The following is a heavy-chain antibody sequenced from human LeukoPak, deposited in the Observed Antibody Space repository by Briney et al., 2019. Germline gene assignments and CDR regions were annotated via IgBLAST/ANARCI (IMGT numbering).Heavy chain of an antibody. D-gene: IGHD4-11*01. V-gene: IGHV1-2*02. CDR2: INPNSGGT. Sequence: ASVKVSCKTSGGTFSSYAISWVRQAPGQGLEWMGWINPNSGGTNYAQKFQGRVTMTRDTSISTAYMELSRLRSDDTAVYYCASLDYMGDYWGQGTLVTVSS. J-gene: IGHJ4*02. CDR3: ASLDYMGDY. CDR1: GGTFSSYA.